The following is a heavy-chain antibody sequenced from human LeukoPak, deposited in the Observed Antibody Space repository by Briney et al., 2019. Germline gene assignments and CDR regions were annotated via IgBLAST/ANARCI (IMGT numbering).Heavy chain of an antibody. Sequence: ASVKVSCKASGYTFTGYYMHWVRQAPGQGLEWMGRINPNSGGTNYAQKFQGRVTMTRDTSISTAYMELSRLRSDDTAVYYCARDGYCSGGSCPRRGFDPWGQGTLVTVSS. V-gene: IGHV1-2*06. D-gene: IGHD2-15*01. J-gene: IGHJ5*02. CDR1: GYTFTGYY. CDR3: ARDGYCSGGSCPRRGFDP. CDR2: INPNSGGT.